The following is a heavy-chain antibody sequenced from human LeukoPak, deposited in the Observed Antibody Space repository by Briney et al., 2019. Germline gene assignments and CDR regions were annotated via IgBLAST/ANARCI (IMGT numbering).Heavy chain of an antibody. CDR3: ARARWVQSADSPHDY. D-gene: IGHD5-24*01. V-gene: IGHV1-69*01. CDR1: GGTFSSYA. Sequence: SVKVSCKASGGTFSSYAISWVRQAPGQGLEWMGGIIPIFGTANYAQKFQGRVTITADESTSTAYMELSSLRSEDTAMYYCARARWVQSADSPHDYWGQGTLVTVSS. J-gene: IGHJ4*02. CDR2: IIPIFGTA.